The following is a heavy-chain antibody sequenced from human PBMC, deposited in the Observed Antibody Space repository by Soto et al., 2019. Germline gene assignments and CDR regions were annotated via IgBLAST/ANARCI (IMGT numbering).Heavy chain of an antibody. Sequence: EPQSLSSAVDGGYFVVYDGRWIRKTPGKGMEWIGEINHSGSANYNPTFKSRVSISVDTSKNQMSLQLSSVSAADTAVYYCAKGPQAGYYDPGTFYSSVPWGQGTLVTVSS. J-gene: IGHJ5*02. V-gene: IGHV4-34*01. CDR3: AKGPQAGYYDPGTFYSSVP. CDR2: INHSGSA. CDR1: GGYFVVYD. D-gene: IGHD3-10*01.